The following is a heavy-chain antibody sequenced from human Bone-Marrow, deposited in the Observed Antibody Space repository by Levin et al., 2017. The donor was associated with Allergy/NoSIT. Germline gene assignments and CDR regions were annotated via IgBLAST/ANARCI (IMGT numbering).Heavy chain of an antibody. J-gene: IGHJ4*02. Sequence: ASETLSLTCTVSGDSIISATYYWGWVRQPPGTGLEWIGSVYFSGSTYLSPFLKSRVTMSVDTSRSHFSLNLSSVTAADTAVYYCARVPALRFLDWFLDYWGRGVLVTVSS. CDR3: ARVPALRFLDWFLDY. V-gene: IGHV4-39*02. CDR1: GDSIISATYY. D-gene: IGHD3-9*01. CDR2: VYFSGST.